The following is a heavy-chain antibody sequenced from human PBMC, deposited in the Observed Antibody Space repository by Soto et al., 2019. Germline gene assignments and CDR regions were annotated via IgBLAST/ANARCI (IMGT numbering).Heavy chain of an antibody. V-gene: IGHV1-18*01. CDR3: ARDLNSASYYNY. Sequence: QVQLVQSGAEVKKPGASVKVSCKASGYSFTSYGICWVRQAPGQGLEWMGWISTYNGDTNYAQKLQGRLTMTTDTSTSTAYMELRSLRSDDTAVYFCARDLNSASYYNYWGQGTLVTVSS. CDR2: ISTYNGDT. D-gene: IGHD1-26*01. CDR1: GYSFTSYG. J-gene: IGHJ4*02.